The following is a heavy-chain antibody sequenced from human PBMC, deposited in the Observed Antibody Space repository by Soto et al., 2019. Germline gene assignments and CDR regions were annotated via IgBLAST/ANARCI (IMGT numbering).Heavy chain of an antibody. CDR1: GFTVSRNY. J-gene: IGHJ4*02. V-gene: IGHV3-66*01. CDR3: ARGLNSESMYLSLAAY. Sequence: EVQLVESGGVLVQPGGSLRLSCAGSGFTVSRNYMTWLRPTPGKGLKWVSVIYAGGTTYYADSVKGRFMISRDISSDTLALQMDNLRVEDTAGYYWARGLNSESMYLSLAAYWGQGIVVAVSS. CDR2: IYAGGTT. D-gene: IGHD1-20*01.